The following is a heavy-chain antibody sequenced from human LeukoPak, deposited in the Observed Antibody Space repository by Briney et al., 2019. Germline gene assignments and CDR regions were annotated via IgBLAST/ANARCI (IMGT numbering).Heavy chain of an antibody. CDR1: GFTFSSYS. J-gene: IGHJ3*02. V-gene: IGHV3-21*01. Sequence: GGSLRLSCAASGFTFSSYSANWVRQAPGKGLEWVSSISSSSSYIYYADSVKGRFTISRDNAKNSLYLQMNSLRAEDTAVYYCARELFSTVTTGDAVDIWGQGTMVTVSS. D-gene: IGHD4-17*01. CDR2: ISSSSSYI. CDR3: ARELFSTVTTGDAVDI.